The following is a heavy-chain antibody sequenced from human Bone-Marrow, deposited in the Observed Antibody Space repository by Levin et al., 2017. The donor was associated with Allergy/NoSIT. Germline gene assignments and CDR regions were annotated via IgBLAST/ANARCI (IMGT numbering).Heavy chain of an antibody. D-gene: IGHD6-13*01. V-gene: IGHV5-51*01. CDR1: GYSFTSYW. CDR3: ARLTGQQLVGGGAFDI. Sequence: GESLKISCKGSGYSFTSYWIGWVRQMPGKGLEWMGIIYPGDSDTRYSPSFQGQVTISADKSISTAYLQWSSLKASDTAMYYCARLTGQQLVGGGAFDIWGQGTMVTVSS. CDR2: IYPGDSDT. J-gene: IGHJ3*02.